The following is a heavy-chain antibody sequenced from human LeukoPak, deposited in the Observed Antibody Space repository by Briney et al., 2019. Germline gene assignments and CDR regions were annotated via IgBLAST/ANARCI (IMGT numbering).Heavy chain of an antibody. D-gene: IGHD5-18*01. CDR2: IVVGGGNT. J-gene: IGHJ4*02. V-gene: IGHV1-58*02. CDR1: GFTFTSSA. Sequence: GSSVKVSCKASGFTFTSSAMQWVRQARGQRLEWIGWIVVGGGNTNYAQKFQERVTITRDMSTSTAYMELSSLRSEDTAVYYCAAVVRPNTAMVPTYWGQGTLVTVSS. CDR3: AAVVRPNTAMVPTY.